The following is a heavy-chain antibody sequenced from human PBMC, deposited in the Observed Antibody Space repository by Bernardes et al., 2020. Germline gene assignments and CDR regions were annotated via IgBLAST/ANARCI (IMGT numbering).Heavy chain of an antibody. V-gene: IGHV1-18*01. CDR1: GYSFTNYG. D-gene: IGHD3-16*02. Sequence: ASVKVSCKASGYSFTNYGISWVRQAPGQGLEWMGWVSAHNDDTTYAQKLQDRVSMTTDTSTGTAYMELRSLRSDDTAVYYCARVEFSFAFDIWGQGTMVTVTS. CDR3: ARVEFSFAFDI. J-gene: IGHJ3*02. CDR2: VSAHNDDT.